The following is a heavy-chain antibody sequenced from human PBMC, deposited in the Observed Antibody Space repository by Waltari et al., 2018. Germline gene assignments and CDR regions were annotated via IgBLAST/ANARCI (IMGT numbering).Heavy chain of an antibody. J-gene: IGHJ4*02. V-gene: IGHV1-69*01. CDR1: GGTFSSYA. Sequence: QVQLVQSGAEVKKPGSSVKVSCKASGGTFSSYAISWVRQAPGQGLEWMGGIIPIFGKTNYARKFQGGCTITPDESTGTAYMGLSSLRSEDTAVYYCARGGGVSSSWYLPCDYWGQGTLVTVSS. CDR2: IIPIFGKT. CDR3: ARGGGVSSSWYLPCDY. D-gene: IGHD6-13*01.